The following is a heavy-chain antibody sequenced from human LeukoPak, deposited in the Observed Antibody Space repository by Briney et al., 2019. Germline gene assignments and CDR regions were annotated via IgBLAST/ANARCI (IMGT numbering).Heavy chain of an antibody. V-gene: IGHV4-28*01. CDR2: IYYSGST. J-gene: IGHJ2*01. CDR1: AYSISSSNW. Sequence: PSDTLSLTCAVSAYSISSSNWWGWIRQPPGKGLEWIGYIYYSGSTYYTPSLKSRVTMSVDTSKSQFSLKLSSVTAVDTAVYYCARTYGDYAPYWYFDLWGRGTLVTVSS. CDR3: ARTYGDYAPYWYFDL. D-gene: IGHD4-17*01.